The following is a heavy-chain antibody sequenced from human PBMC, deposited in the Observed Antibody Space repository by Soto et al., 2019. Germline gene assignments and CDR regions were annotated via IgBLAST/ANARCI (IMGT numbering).Heavy chain of an antibody. D-gene: IGHD3-16*02. Sequence: SETLSLTCAVSCGSISSSNWWSWVRQPPGKGLEWIGEIYHSGSTNYNPSLKSRVTISVDKSKNQFSLKLSSVTAADTAVYYCARVVIGRRPYYFDYWGQGTLVTVSS. V-gene: IGHV4-4*02. CDR3: ARVVIGRRPYYFDY. CDR1: CGSISSSNW. CDR2: IYHSGST. J-gene: IGHJ4*02.